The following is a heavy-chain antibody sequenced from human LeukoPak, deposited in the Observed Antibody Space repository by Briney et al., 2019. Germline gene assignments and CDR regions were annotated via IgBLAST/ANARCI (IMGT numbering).Heavy chain of an antibody. CDR2: TNTDGSST. V-gene: IGHV3-74*01. Sequence: GGSLRLSCTASGFTFSDYWMHWVRQAPGKELVWVSRTNTDGSSTTYADSVKGRFTIPRDNAKNTVYLEMNSLRAEDTAVYYCARGMTYYYGSGKFDYWGQGSLVTVSS. J-gene: IGHJ4*02. CDR3: ARGMTYYYGSGKFDY. CDR1: GFTFSDYW. D-gene: IGHD3-10*01.